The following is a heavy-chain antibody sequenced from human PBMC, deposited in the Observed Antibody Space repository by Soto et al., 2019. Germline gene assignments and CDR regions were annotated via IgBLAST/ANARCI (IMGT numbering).Heavy chain of an antibody. CDR3: AADPSGWSPSNY. Sequence: SVKLACKAAGFTFTSSAVQWVRQARGQRLEWIGWIVVGSGNTNYAQKFQERVTITRDMSTSTAYMELSSLRSEDTAVYSCAADPSGWSPSNYWGQGTLVPVSS. D-gene: IGHD6-19*01. CDR2: IVVGSGNT. CDR1: GFTFTSSA. J-gene: IGHJ4*02. V-gene: IGHV1-58*01.